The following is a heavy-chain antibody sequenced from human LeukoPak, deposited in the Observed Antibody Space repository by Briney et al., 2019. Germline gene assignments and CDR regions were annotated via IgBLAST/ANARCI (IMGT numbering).Heavy chain of an antibody. CDR1: GFTFSSYW. V-gene: IGHV3-7*01. J-gene: IGHJ6*02. CDR2: IKQDGSEK. CDR3: ATRGYSYGGSMDV. D-gene: IGHD5-18*01. Sequence: GGSLRLPCAASGFTFSSYWMSWVRQAPGKGLEWVANIKQDGSEKYYVDSVKGRFTISRDNAKNSLYLQMNSLRAEDTAVYYCATRGYSYGGSMDVWGQGTTVTVSS.